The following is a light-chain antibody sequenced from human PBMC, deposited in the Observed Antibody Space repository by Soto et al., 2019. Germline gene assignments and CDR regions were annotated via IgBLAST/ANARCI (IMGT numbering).Light chain of an antibody. Sequence: NFMLTQPHSVSESPGQRVTISCTRSSGSIASNYVQWYQQRPGSAPTTVIYEDNQRPSGVPDRFSGSIDSSSNSASLTISGLKTEYEADYYCQSYDSSNHVVFGGGTKLTVL. CDR2: EDN. V-gene: IGLV6-57*04. J-gene: IGLJ2*01. CDR3: QSYDSSNHVV. CDR1: SGSIASNY.